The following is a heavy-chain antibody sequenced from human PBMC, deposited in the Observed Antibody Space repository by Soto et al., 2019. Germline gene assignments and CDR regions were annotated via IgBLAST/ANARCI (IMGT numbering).Heavy chain of an antibody. D-gene: IGHD3-10*01. V-gene: IGHV1-2*02. Sequence: ASVKVSCKASGYTFTGYYMHWVRQAPGQGLEWMGWINPNSGGTNYAQKFQGRVTMTTDTSTNTAYMELRSLRSDDTAIYYCARDRPGISVIRAVKTYNYFDPWGQGTLVTVSS. J-gene: IGHJ5*02. CDR2: INPNSGGT. CDR1: GYTFTGYY. CDR3: ARDRPGISVIRAVKTYNYFDP.